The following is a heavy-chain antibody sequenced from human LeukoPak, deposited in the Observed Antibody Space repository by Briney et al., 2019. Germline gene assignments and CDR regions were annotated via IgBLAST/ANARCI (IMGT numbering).Heavy chain of an antibody. J-gene: IGHJ5*02. CDR1: GGSISSSSYY. CDR3: ARVGDYGDYVNWFDP. D-gene: IGHD4-17*01. Sequence: SETLSLTCTVSGGSISSSSYYWGWIRQPPGKGLEWIGSIYYSGSTYYNPSLKSRVTISVDTSKNQFSLNLTSVTAADAAVYYCARVGDYGDYVNWFDPWGPGTLVTVSS. CDR2: IYYSGST. V-gene: IGHV4-39*07.